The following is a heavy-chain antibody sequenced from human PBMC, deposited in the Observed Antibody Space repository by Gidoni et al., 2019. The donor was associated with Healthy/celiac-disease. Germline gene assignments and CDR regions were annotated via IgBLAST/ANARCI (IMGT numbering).Heavy chain of an antibody. J-gene: IGHJ4*02. CDR2: ISGSGGST. D-gene: IGHD3-22*01. V-gene: IGHV3-23*01. Sequence: EVQLLESGGGLVQPGGSLRLSCAASGFTFSSYAMRWVRQAPGKGLEWVPAISGSGGSTYYAESVKGRFTISRDNSKNTLYLQMNSLRAEDTAVYYCAKGEITMIVVDYWGQGTLVTVSS. CDR3: AKGEITMIVVDY. CDR1: GFTFSSYA.